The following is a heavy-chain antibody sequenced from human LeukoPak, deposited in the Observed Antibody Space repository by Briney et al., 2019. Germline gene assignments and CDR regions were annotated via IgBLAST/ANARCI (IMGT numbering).Heavy chain of an antibody. Sequence: GGSLRLSCAASGFTFSSYSMTWVRQAPGKGLEWVSSISSSSNYIYYADSVKGRFTISRDNAKNSLYLQMNSLRAEDTAVYYCARLSILVVPYSAFWIWGQGAMVTVSS. CDR1: GFTFSSYS. CDR2: ISSSSNYI. D-gene: IGHD2-2*01. CDR3: ARLSILVVPYSAFWI. J-gene: IGHJ3*02. V-gene: IGHV3-21*01.